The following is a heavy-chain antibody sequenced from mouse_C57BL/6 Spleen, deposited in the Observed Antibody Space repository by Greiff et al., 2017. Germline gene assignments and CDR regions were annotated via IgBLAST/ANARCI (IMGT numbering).Heavy chain of an antibody. D-gene: IGHD2-4*01. J-gene: IGHJ4*01. CDR3: ARIYYDYDGYYAMDY. CDR1: GFTFSSYG. Sequence: EVKVVESGGDLVKPEGSLKLSCAASGFTFSSYGMSWVRQTPDKRLEWVATISSGGSYTYYPDSVKGRFTISRDNAKNTLYLQMSSLKSEDTAMYYCARIYYDYDGYYAMDYWGQGTSVTVSS. CDR2: ISSGGSYT. V-gene: IGHV5-6*01.